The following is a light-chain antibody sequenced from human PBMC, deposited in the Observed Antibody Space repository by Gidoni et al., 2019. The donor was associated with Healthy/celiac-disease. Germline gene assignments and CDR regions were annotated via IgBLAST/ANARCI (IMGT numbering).Light chain of an antibody. V-gene: IGKV1-5*03. CDR2: KAS. CDR1: QSISSW. J-gene: IGKJ1*01. Sequence: DIPMTQSPSTLSASVGDRVTSTCRASQSISSWLAWYQQKPGKAPKLLSYKASSLESGVPSRFSGSGSGTEFTLTISSLQPDDCATYYCQHLRTFXQXTKVEIK. CDR3: QHLRT.